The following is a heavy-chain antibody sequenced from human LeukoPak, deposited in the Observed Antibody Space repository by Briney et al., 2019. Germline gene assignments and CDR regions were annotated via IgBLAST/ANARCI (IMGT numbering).Heavy chain of an antibody. CDR1: GGTFSSYA. V-gene: IGHV1-3*01. CDR3: ARGMRQQLLPTY. CDR2: INAGNGNT. J-gene: IGHJ4*02. Sequence: GASVKVSCKASGGTFSSYAISWVRQAPGQRLEWMGWINAGNGNTKYSQKFQGRVTITRDTSASTAYMELSSLRSEDTAVYYCARGMRQQLLPTYWGQGTLVTVSS. D-gene: IGHD6-13*01.